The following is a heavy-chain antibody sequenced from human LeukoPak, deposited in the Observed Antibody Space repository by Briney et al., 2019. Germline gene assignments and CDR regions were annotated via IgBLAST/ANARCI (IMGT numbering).Heavy chain of an antibody. CDR1: GFTFSSYA. Sequence: PGGSLRLSCAASGFTFSSYAMSWVRQAPGKGLEWVSAISGSGGSTYYADSVKGRFTISRDNSKNTLYLQMNSLRAEDTAVYYCAKDIRIGYYDSSGYLDWGQGTLVTVSS. CDR3: AKDIRIGYYDSSGYLD. V-gene: IGHV3-23*01. D-gene: IGHD3-22*01. CDR2: ISGSGGST. J-gene: IGHJ4*02.